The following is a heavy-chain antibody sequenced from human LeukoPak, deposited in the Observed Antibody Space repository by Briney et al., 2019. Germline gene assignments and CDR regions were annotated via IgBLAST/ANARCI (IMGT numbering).Heavy chain of an antibody. CDR1: GFTVSSNY. V-gene: IGHV3-66*02. D-gene: IGHD2-2*02. CDR3: ARARYCSSTICYNSRSYYYYYMDV. Sequence: GGSLRLSCAASGFTVSSNYMSWVRQAPGKGLEWVSVIYGGGSTYYTDSVKGRFTISRDNSKNTLYLQMNTLRAEDTAVYYCARARYCSSTICYNSRSYYYYYMDVWGKGTTVTVSS. J-gene: IGHJ6*03. CDR2: IYGGGST.